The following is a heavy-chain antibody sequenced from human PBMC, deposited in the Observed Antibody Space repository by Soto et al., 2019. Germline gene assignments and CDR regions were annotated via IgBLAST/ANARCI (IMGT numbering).Heavy chain of an antibody. D-gene: IGHD3-10*01. CDR2: ISGSGTYT. Sequence: EVQLLESGGGLVQPGGSLRLSCAASGFTFSSYAVSWVRQAPGKGLDWVSTISGSGTYTYYADSVKGRFTISRDYSQNTVLLEMNCLRAEDTAIYYCARRGENHNYFQYWGLGTLVTVSS. CDR1: GFTFSSYA. CDR3: ARRGENHNYFQY. V-gene: IGHV3-23*01. J-gene: IGHJ4*02.